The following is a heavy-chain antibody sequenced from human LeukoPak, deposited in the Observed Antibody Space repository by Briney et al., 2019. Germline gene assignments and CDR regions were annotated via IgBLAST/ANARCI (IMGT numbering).Heavy chain of an antibody. Sequence: PSQTLSLTCTVSGGSISSGGYYWSWIRQHPGKGLEWIGYIYYSGSTYYHPSLKSRVTISVDTSKNHFSLILSSVTAADTAVYYCARNTYYYDGSGYYYDAFDIWGQGTMVTVSS. CDR1: GGSISSGGYY. V-gene: IGHV4-31*03. J-gene: IGHJ3*02. D-gene: IGHD3-22*01. CDR3: ARNTYYYDGSGYYYDAFDI. CDR2: IYYSGST.